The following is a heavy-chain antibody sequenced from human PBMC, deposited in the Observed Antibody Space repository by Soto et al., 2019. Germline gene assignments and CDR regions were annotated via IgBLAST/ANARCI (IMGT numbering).Heavy chain of an antibody. CDR2: IYYSGST. J-gene: IGHJ6*04. D-gene: IGHD3-10*01. Sequence: PSETLSLTCTVSGGSVSSGDYFWSWLRQSPGKRLEWIAYIYYSGSTNYNPSLKSRATISVDTSKSQVSLTLTSMTAADAALYYCARSPNYYYYGLDVWGKGTEVTV. CDR3: ARSPNYYYYGLDV. V-gene: IGHV4-61*08. CDR1: GGSVSSGDYF.